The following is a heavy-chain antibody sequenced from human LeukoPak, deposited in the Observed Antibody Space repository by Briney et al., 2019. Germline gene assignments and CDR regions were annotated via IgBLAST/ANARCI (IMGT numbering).Heavy chain of an antibody. CDR2: ISSSSSTI. V-gene: IGHV3-48*01. CDR1: GFTFSSYS. Sequence: GGSLRLSCAASGFTFSSYSMNWVRQAPGKGLEWVSYISSSSSTIYYADSVKGRFTISIDIAKNSLYLQMNSLRAEDTAVYYCARGRSGFGDYWGQGTLVTVSS. CDR3: ARGRSGFGDY. D-gene: IGHD5-12*01. J-gene: IGHJ4*02.